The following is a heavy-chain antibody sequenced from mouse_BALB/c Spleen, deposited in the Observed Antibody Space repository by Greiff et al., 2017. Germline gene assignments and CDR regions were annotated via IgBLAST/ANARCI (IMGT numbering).Heavy chain of an antibody. CDR1: GYAFSSYW. D-gene: IGHD1-2*01. V-gene: IGHV1-80*01. Sequence: QVQLQQSGAELVRPGSSVKISCKASGYAFSSYWMNWVKQRPGQGLEWIGQIYPGDGDTNYNGKFKGKATLTADKSSSTAYMQLSSLTSEDSAVYFCARGDYGYPDIWFAYWGQGTLVTVSA. CDR2: IYPGDGDT. J-gene: IGHJ3*01. CDR3: ARGDYGYPDIWFAY.